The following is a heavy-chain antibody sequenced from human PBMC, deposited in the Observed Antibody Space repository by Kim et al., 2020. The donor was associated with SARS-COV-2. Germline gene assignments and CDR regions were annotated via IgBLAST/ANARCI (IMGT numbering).Heavy chain of an antibody. D-gene: IGHD6-13*01. J-gene: IGHJ5*02. CDR3: ARVEQPRVFYP. CDR1: GGSISSYY. V-gene: IGHV4-59*01. Sequence: SETLSLTCTVSGGSISSYYWSWIRQPPGKGLEWIGYIYYSGSTNYNPSLKSRITTSVDTSKNQFSRKLSSVTAADTAVDYCARVEQPRVFYPWGQRTPVTVSS. CDR2: IYYSGST.